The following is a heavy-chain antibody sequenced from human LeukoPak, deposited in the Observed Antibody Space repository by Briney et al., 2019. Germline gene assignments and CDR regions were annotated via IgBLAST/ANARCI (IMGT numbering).Heavy chain of an antibody. CDR1: GFTFASYG. CDR3: AKRPKYGNSWIDF. CDR2: LSGSGSST. J-gene: IGHJ4*02. D-gene: IGHD6-13*01. Sequence: GGSLRLSCAASGFTFASYGMSWVRQAPGKGLEWVSGLSGSGSSTYHADPVKGRFTISRDNSNSTLYLQMNSLRAEDTAVYYCAKRPKYGNSWIDFWGQGTLVTVSS. V-gene: IGHV3-23*01.